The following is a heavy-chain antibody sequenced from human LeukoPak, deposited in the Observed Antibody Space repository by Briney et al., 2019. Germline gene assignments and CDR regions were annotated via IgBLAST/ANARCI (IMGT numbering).Heavy chain of an antibody. CDR1: GYTLTAYY. V-gene: IGHV1-2*02. J-gene: IGHJ6*02. CDR2: INPNSGGT. D-gene: IGHD3-9*01. CDR3: ATRSYDTRVGMDV. Sequence: ASVKVSCKASGYTLTAYYMHWVRQAPGQGLEWMGWINPNSGGTNYAQKFQGRVTITADKSTSTAYMELSSLRSEDTAVYYCATRSYDTRVGMDVWGQGTTVTVSS.